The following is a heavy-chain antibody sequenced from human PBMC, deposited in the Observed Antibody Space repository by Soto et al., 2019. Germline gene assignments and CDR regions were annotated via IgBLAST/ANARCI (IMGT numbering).Heavy chain of an antibody. CDR2: IYYSGST. Sequence: QVQLQESGPGLVKPSETLSLTCTVSGGSISSYYWSWIRQPPGKGLEWMGYIYYSGSTNYNPSLKRRVTISVDTSKNQFSLKLSSVTAADTAVYYCARFQLGYCSGGSGHGAFDIWGPGTMVTVSS. CDR3: ARFQLGYCSGGSGHGAFDI. V-gene: IGHV4-59*01. CDR1: GGSISSYY. J-gene: IGHJ3*02. D-gene: IGHD2-15*01.